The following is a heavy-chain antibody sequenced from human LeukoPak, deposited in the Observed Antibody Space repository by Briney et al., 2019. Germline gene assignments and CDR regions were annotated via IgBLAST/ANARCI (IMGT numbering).Heavy chain of an antibody. Sequence: ASVKVSCKASGYTFSSYGISWVRQAPGQGLEWMGWISVYNGNTNYAQKFQGRVTMTTDISTSTAYMELRSLRSDDTVVYYCARWDPSGRYHNWFDPWGQGTLVTVSS. CDR2: ISVYNGNT. V-gene: IGHV1-18*01. CDR1: GYTFSSYG. CDR3: ARWDPSGRYHNWFDP. J-gene: IGHJ5*02. D-gene: IGHD1-26*01.